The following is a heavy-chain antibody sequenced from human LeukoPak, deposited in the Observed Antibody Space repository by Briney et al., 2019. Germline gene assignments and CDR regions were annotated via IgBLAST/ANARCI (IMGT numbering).Heavy chain of an antibody. Sequence: GESLKIACQGSGYSFTSYWIGWVRQMPGKGLEWMGIIYPVDSDTKYSPSFQGQVTISADKSISTAYLQWSSLKASDTAMYYCARGVSSWFGGVRYYYYGMDVWGKGTTVTVSP. V-gene: IGHV5-51*01. D-gene: IGHD6-13*01. CDR2: IYPVDSDT. J-gene: IGHJ6*04. CDR3: ARGVSSWFGGVRYYYYGMDV. CDR1: GYSFTSYW.